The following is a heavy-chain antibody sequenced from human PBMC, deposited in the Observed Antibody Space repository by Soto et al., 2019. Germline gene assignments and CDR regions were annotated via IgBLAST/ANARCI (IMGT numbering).Heavy chain of an antibody. CDR2: INPSGGST. Sequence: QVQLVQSGAAVKKPGASVKVSCKASGYTFTSYYMHWVRQAPGQGLEWMGIINPSGGSTSYAQKFHGRVTMTRDTSTSTVYMELSSLRSEDTAVYYCARDIMGGSSWYRYFDYWGQGTLVTVSS. J-gene: IGHJ4*02. CDR1: GYTFTSYY. D-gene: IGHD6-13*01. CDR3: ARDIMGGSSWYRYFDY. V-gene: IGHV1-46*01.